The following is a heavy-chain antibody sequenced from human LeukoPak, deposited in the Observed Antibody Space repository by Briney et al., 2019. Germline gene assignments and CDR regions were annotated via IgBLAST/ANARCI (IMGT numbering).Heavy chain of an antibody. Sequence: GGSLRLSCAASGFTFSSYWMSWVRQAPGKGLEWVANIKQDGSEKYYVDSVKGRFTISRDNAKNSLYLQMNSLRAEDTAVYYCARDRGLARGGGFDPWGQGTLVTVSS. D-gene: IGHD3-10*01. CDR1: GFTFSSYW. CDR2: IKQDGSEK. J-gene: IGHJ5*02. V-gene: IGHV3-7*01. CDR3: ARDRGLARGGGFDP.